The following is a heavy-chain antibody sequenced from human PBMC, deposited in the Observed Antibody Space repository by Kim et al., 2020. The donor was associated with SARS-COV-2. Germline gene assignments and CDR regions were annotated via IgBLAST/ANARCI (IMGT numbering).Heavy chain of an antibody. CDR2: IRSKAYGGTT. V-gene: IGHV3-49*04. CDR3: TRAGQQWLAIHFDY. CDR1: GFTFGDYA. D-gene: IGHD6-19*01. J-gene: IGHJ4*02. Sequence: GGSLRLSCTASGFTFGDYAMSWVRQAPGKGLEWVGFIRSKAYGGTTEYAASVKGRFTISRDDSKSIAYLQMNSLKTEDTAVYYCTRAGQQWLAIHFDYWGQETLGTVSS.